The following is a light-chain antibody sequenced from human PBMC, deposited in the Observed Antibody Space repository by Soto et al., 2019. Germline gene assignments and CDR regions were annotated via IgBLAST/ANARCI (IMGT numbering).Light chain of an antibody. Sequence: QSVLTRAASVSGSPGRSITISCTGTSSDVGGYNYVSWYQHHPCKCPKLMIYEVTNLPSGVSNRFSGSTSGNTASLTISGLQAEDEADYYCSSYKSSSTLYVFGPGNRVT. CDR3: SSYKSSSTLYV. J-gene: IGLJ1*01. CDR1: SSDVGGYNY. V-gene: IGLV2-14*01. CDR2: EVT.